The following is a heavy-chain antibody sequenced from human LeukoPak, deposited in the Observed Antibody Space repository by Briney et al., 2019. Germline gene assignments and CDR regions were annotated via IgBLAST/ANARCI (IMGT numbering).Heavy chain of an antibody. D-gene: IGHD6-19*01. CDR3: ARSSGWFGDAFDI. Sequence: PGGSLRLSCAASGFTFSSYAMSWVRQTPGKGLEWVSAISGSGGSTYYADSVKGLLAISRDNSKNTLYLQMNSLRAEDTAVYYCARSSGWFGDAFDIWGQGTMVTISS. CDR1: GFTFSSYA. V-gene: IGHV3-23*01. J-gene: IGHJ3*02. CDR2: ISGSGGST.